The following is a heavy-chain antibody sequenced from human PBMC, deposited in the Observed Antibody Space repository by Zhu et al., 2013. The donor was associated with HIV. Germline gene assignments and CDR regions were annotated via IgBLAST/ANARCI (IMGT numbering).Heavy chain of an antibody. J-gene: IGHJ6*02. CDR1: GGTFSSYA. D-gene: IGHD3-3*01. CDR3: ARESPGRFLENYYYGMDV. Sequence: QVQLVQSGAEVKKPGSSVKVSCKASGGTFSSYAISWVRQAPGQGLEWMGGIIPIFGTANYAQKFQGRVTITADKSTSTAYMELSSLRSEDTAVYYCARESPGRFLENYYYGMDVWGQGTTVTVSS. V-gene: IGHV1-69*06. CDR2: IIPIFGTA.